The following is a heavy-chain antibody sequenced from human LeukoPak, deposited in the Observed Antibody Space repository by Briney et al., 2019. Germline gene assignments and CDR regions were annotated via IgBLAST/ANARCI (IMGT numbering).Heavy chain of an antibody. Sequence: SETLSLTCSVSGASISSYYWNWIRQPPGKGLEWIGNIYTSGGTNYNPSLKSRVTISLDTSKDQLSLKLTSVTTADTAFRYCARDWELGSWGQGTLVTVSS. CDR2: IYTSGGT. V-gene: IGHV4-59*01. CDR3: ARDWELGS. CDR1: GASISSYY. D-gene: IGHD1-26*01. J-gene: IGHJ5*02.